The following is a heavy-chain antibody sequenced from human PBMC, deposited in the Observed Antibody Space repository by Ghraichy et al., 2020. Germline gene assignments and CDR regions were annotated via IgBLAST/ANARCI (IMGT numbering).Heavy chain of an antibody. CDR1: GFTFSSYV. V-gene: IGHV3-64D*06. CDR2: IGSNGGST. J-gene: IGHJ5*02. CDR3: VNLGGYCSTDSCS. D-gene: IGHD2-15*01. Sequence: GESLNISCSASGFTFSSYVMHWVRQAPGKGLEYVSAIGSNGGSTYYADSVKGRFTISRDNSKNTLYLQMSSLRVEDTAVYYCVNLGGYCSTDSCSWGQGTLVTVSS.